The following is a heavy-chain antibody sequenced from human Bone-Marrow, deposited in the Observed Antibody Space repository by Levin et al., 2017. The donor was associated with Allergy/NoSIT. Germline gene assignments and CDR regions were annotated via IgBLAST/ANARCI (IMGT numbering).Heavy chain of an antibody. CDR1: GGSISSSSYY. CDR3: ARQYLQWLVRVDAFDI. CDR2: IYYSGST. J-gene: IGHJ3*02. Sequence: SSETLSLTCTVSGGSISSSSYYWGWIRQPPGKGLEWIGSIYYSGSTYYNPSLKSRVTISVDTSKNQFSLKLSSVTAADTAVYYCARQYLQWLVRVDAFDIWGQGTMVTVSS. D-gene: IGHD6-19*01. V-gene: IGHV4-39*01.